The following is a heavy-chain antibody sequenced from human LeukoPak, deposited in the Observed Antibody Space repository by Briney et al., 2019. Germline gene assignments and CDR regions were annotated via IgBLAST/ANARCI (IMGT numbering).Heavy chain of an antibody. CDR1: GFTFSSYA. Sequence: GGSLRLSCAASGFTFSSYAMSWVRRAPGKGLECVSGISGSGGSTYYADSVKGRLTISRDNSKNTLYLQMNSLRAEDTAVYYCAKDPYYDFWSGYPPDYWGQGTLVTVSS. D-gene: IGHD3-3*01. V-gene: IGHV3-23*01. CDR3: AKDPYYDFWSGYPPDY. J-gene: IGHJ4*02. CDR2: ISGSGGST.